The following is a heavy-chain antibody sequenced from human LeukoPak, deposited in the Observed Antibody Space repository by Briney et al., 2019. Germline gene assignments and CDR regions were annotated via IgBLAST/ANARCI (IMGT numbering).Heavy chain of an antibody. D-gene: IGHD1-26*01. J-gene: IGHJ6*02. CDR3: ARRSGYGMDV. V-gene: IGHV4-59*01. CDR2: IYYSGST. Sequence: SETLSLTYAVSGGSISSYYWSWIRQPPGKGLEWMGYIYYSGSTNYHPSLKNRVTISVDTSKDQFSLKLSSVTAADTGAYYCARRSGYGMDVWGQGAKVSVCS. CDR1: GGSISSYY.